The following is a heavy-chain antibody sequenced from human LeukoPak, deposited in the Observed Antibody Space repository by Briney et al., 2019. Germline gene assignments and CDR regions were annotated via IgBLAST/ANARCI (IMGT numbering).Heavy chain of an antibody. V-gene: IGHV4-61*01. CDR3: ARYGYYYYYMDV. Sequence: SETLSLTCTVSGGSISSSSYYWSWIRQAPGKGLEWLGYIYYTGSTTYNPSVKSRITISLDTSKKQISLKLRSVTAADTAVYYCARYGYYYYYMDVWGKGTTVTVSS. CDR2: IYYTGST. D-gene: IGHD4-17*01. J-gene: IGHJ6*03. CDR1: GGSISSSSYY.